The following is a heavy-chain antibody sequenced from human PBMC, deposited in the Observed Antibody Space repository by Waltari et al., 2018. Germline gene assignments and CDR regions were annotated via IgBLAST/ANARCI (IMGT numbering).Heavy chain of an antibody. CDR3: ARPAVGATTFFDY. D-gene: IGHD1-26*01. J-gene: IGHJ4*02. CDR1: GYSISSGYY. V-gene: IGHV4-38-2*01. Sequence: QVQLQESGPGLVKPSATLSLTCAVSGYSISSGYYWGWIRQPPGKGLEWIGSIYHSGSTYYNPSLKSRVTISVDTSKNQFSLKLSSVTAADTAVYYCARPAVGATTFFDYWGQGTLVTVSS. CDR2: IYHSGST.